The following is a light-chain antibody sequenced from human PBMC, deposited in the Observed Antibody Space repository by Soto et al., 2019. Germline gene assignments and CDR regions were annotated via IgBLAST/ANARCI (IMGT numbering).Light chain of an antibody. Sequence: EIVLTQSPGTLSLSPGEIATLSCRASQSVSSSYLAWYQQKPGQAPRLLIYGASSRATGIPDRFSGSGSGTDFTLTISRLEPEDFAVYYCQKYGSSLITCGQGTRREIK. CDR3: QKYGSSLIT. V-gene: IGKV3-20*01. CDR2: GAS. CDR1: QSVSSSY. J-gene: IGKJ5*01.